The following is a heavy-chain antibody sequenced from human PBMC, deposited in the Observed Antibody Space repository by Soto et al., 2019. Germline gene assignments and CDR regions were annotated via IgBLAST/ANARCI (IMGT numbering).Heavy chain of an antibody. J-gene: IGHJ4*02. CDR2: IYYSGST. CDR1: GGSISSSSYY. D-gene: IGHD3-10*01. CDR3: ARSVTGLFTDY. Sequence: QLQLQESGPGLVKPSETLSLTCTVSGGSISSSSYYWGWIRQPPGKGLEWIGSIYYSGSTYYNPSLKSRVTISVDTSKNQFSLKLSSVTAADTAVYYCARSVTGLFTDYWGQGTLVTVSS. V-gene: IGHV4-39*01.